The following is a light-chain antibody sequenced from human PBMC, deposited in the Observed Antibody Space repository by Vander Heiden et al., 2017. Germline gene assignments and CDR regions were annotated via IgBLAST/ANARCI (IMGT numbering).Light chain of an antibody. CDR2: SNN. Sequence: QSVLTPPPSASGTPGQRVTIPCSGSSANSGSNPVTWYQQHPGTSPKLPIYSNNQRPSGVLDRFSCSKSGTSASLALSVLQSEDEADYYCAAWDDSLNANVFGTGTKVTVL. V-gene: IGLV1-44*01. CDR1: SANSGSNP. J-gene: IGLJ1*01. CDR3: AAWDDSLNANV.